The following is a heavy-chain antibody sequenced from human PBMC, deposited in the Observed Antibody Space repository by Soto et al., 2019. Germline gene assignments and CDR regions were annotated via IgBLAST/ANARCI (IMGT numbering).Heavy chain of an antibody. Sequence: QVQLVQSGAEVKKPGSSVKVSCKASGGTVSSDAISWVRQAPGQGLEWMGGIIPIFGTANYAQKLQGRVTIKADESTSTADMELSSLRSEDTAVYYCARLDYYNWSTENWGQGTLVTVSS. D-gene: IGHD1-1*01. V-gene: IGHV1-69*01. J-gene: IGHJ4*02. CDR1: GGTVSSDA. CDR2: IIPIFGTA. CDR3: ARLDYYNWSTEN.